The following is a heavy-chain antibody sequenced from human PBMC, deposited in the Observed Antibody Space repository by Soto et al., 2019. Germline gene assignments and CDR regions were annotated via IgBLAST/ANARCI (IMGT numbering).Heavy chain of an antibody. J-gene: IGHJ6*03. Sequence: PGESLKISFKGSGYGFTSYWIGWVRQMPGKGLEWMGIIYPGDSDTRYSPSFQGQVTISADKSISTAYLQWSSLKASDTAMYYCARSRDGYCSSTSCSSAYYYYMDVWGKGTTVTVSS. CDR1: GYGFTSYW. V-gene: IGHV5-51*01. CDR3: ARSRDGYCSSTSCSSAYYYYMDV. CDR2: IYPGDSDT. D-gene: IGHD2-2*01.